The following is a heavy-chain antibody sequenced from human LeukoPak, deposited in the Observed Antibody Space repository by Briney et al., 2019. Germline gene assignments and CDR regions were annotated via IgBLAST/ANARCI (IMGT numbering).Heavy chain of an antibody. CDR2: IYYSGST. Sequence: PSETLSLTCTVSGDSINGGSYYWVWIRQPPGKGLEWIGSIYYSGSTYYSPSLKSRVTISVDTSKIQFSLRLSSVTAADTAVFYCARVGVFGVVSDSWGQGILVTVSS. CDR1: GDSINGGSYY. D-gene: IGHD3-3*01. CDR3: ARVGVFGVVSDS. J-gene: IGHJ4*02. V-gene: IGHV4-39*01.